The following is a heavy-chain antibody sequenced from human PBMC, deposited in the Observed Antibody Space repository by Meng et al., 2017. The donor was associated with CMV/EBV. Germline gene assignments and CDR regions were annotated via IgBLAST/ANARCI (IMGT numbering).Heavy chain of an antibody. V-gene: IGHV2-26*01. D-gene: IGHD3-3*01. CDR3: ARRQRVVILNWFDP. J-gene: IGHJ5*02. CDR2: IFSNDEK. CDR1: GFSLSNARMG. Sequence: SGPTLVNPTETLTLTCTVSGFSLSNARMGVSWIRQPPGKALEWLAHIFSNDEKSYSTSLKSRLTISKDTSKSQVVLTMTNMDPVDTATYYCARRQRVVILNWFDPWGQGTLVTVSS.